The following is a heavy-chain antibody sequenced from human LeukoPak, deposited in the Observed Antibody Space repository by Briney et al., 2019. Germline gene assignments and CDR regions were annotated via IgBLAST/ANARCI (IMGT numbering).Heavy chain of an antibody. J-gene: IGHJ5*02. Sequence: PGGSLRLSCATSGYIFGNYRMHWVRQAPGKGLVWVSRINSDGSGTDYAESVKGRFTISRDNAKNTLYLHMSSLRVEDTAVYYCARDVNGLTWGQGTLVTVSS. D-gene: IGHD1-1*01. CDR3: ARDVNGLT. V-gene: IGHV3-74*01. CDR2: INSDGSGT. CDR1: GYIFGNYR.